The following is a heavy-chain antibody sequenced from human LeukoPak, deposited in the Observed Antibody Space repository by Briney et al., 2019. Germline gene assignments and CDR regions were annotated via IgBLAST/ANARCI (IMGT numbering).Heavy chain of an antibody. J-gene: IGHJ5*02. V-gene: IGHV5-51*01. CDR2: IYPADSDI. D-gene: IGHD2-15*01. CDR1: GYSINNYW. CDR3: ARQEYCSGGSCYTWFDP. Sequence: GESLKISCKGSGYSINNYWIGWVRRMPGKGLEWMGIIYPADSDIRYSPSFQGQVTISADKSISTAYLQWSSLKASDTAMYYCARQEYCSGGSCYTWFDPWGQGTLVTVSS.